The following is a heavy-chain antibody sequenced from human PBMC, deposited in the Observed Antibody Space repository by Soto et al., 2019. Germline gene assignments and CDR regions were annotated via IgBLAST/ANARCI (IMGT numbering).Heavy chain of an antibody. CDR3: ARDASVTDSVDCYFDL. CDR2: VLKDGSNA. J-gene: IGHJ2*01. Sequence: QVQLVESGGGGVQPGRSLRLSCAASAFTFSTYGMHWVRQAPGKGLEWLAVVLKDGSNAYYADSVKGRFTISRDNSKNTLYLQMNSLRADDTAVYFCARDASVTDSVDCYFDLWGRGTLVTVSA. CDR1: AFTFSTYG. V-gene: IGHV3-30*03. D-gene: IGHD1-26*01.